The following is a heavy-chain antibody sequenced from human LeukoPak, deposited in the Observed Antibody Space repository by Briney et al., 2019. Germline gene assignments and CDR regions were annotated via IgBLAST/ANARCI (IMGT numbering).Heavy chain of an antibody. CDR1: GFTFNNYW. V-gene: IGHV3-74*01. D-gene: IGHD6-19*01. CDR2: INGDGSVT. Sequence: GGSLRLSCAASGFTFNNYWMHWVRQAPGKGPVWIAHINGDGSVTGYADSVKGRFTISRDNARHTLYVEMNSLRAEDTAIYYCAVRIAVTGGFDTWGQGTLVTVAS. J-gene: IGHJ4*02. CDR3: AVRIAVTGGFDT.